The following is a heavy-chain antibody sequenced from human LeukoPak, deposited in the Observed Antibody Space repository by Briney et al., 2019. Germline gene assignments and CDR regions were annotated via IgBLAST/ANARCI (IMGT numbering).Heavy chain of an antibody. J-gene: IGHJ4*02. CDR3: ARDLGVIVHPSDY. CDR2: ISSSYNYI. D-gene: IGHD3-16*02. Sequence: GGSLRLSCAASGFTVRSYSMNWVRQAPGKGLEWVSSISSSYNYIYYADSVKGRFTISRDNAKNSLYLQMNSLRAEDTAVYYCARDLGVIVHPSDYWGQGTLVTVSS. CDR1: GFTVRSYS. V-gene: IGHV3-21*01.